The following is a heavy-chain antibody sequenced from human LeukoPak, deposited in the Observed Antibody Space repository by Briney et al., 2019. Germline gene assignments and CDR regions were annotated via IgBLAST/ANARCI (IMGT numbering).Heavy chain of an antibody. Sequence: GGSLRLSCAASGFRFSTYAMSWVRQAPGKGLEWVSTISNIGSRPFYAESVKGRFTLSRDNSKNTLYLQMNSLGAEDTAVYYCAKLAEARYFDNWGQGILVTVSS. CDR3: AKLAEARYFDN. CDR1: GFRFSTYA. V-gene: IGHV3-23*01. CDR2: ISNIGSRP. J-gene: IGHJ4*02. D-gene: IGHD1-14*01.